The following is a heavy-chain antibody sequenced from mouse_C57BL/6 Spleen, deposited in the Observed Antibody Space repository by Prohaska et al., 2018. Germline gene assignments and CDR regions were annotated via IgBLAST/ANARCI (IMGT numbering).Heavy chain of an antibody. V-gene: IGHV1-81*01. CDR3: ARWFYDFDY. D-gene: IGHD2-3*01. CDR1: GYTFTSYG. CDR2: IYPRSGNT. Sequence: GASVKLSCKASGYTFTSYGISWVKQRTGQGLEWIGEIYPRSGNTYYNEKFKGKATLTADRSSSTAYRELRRLTSEDSAVYFGARWFYDFDYWGQGTTLTVSS. J-gene: IGHJ2*01.